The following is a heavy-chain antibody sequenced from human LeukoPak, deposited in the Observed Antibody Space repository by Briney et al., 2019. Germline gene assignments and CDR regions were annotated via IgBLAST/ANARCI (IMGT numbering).Heavy chain of an antibody. D-gene: IGHD3-16*01. CDR1: GFSFSSYN. CDR3: ARDPEGFGATYFDY. J-gene: IGHJ4*02. V-gene: IGHV3-21*01. Sequence: GGSLRLSCVASGFSFSSYNMNWVRQAPGKGMEWVSSISRSASNIYYADSVKGRFTISRDNAKNSFYLQMNSLRAEDTAVFYCARDPEGFGATYFDYWGQGTLVTVSS. CDR2: ISRSASNI.